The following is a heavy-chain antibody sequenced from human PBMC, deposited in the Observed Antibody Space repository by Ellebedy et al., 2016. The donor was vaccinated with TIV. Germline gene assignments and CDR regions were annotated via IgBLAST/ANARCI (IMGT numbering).Heavy chain of an antibody. CDR2: ISYDGSTK. J-gene: IGHJ4*02. D-gene: IGHD3-22*01. V-gene: IGHV3-30-3*01. CDR1: GLSFSSYS. CDR3: ARENTYYYEPFDY. Sequence: GGSLRLXXAASGLSFSSYSMHWVRQAPGKGLEWVAVISYDGSTKFYADSVKGRFTISRDNSKNTLFLQMNSLRPEDTAFYFCARENTYYYEPFDYWGQGTLVTVSS.